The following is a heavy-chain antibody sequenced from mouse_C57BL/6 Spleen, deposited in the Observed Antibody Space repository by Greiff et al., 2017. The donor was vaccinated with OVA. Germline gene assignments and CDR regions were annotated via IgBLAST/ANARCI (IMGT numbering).Heavy chain of an antibody. CDR1: GYAFSSSW. CDR3: ARSEPGWHY. D-gene: IGHD2-3*01. CDR2: IYPGDGDT. J-gene: IGHJ2*01. Sequence: VQLKESGPELVKPGASVKISCKASGYAFSSSWMNWVKQRPGKGLEWIGRIYPGDGDTNYNGKFKGKATLTADKSSSTAYMQLSSLTSEDSAVYFCARSEPGWHYWGQGTTLTVSS. V-gene: IGHV1-82*01.